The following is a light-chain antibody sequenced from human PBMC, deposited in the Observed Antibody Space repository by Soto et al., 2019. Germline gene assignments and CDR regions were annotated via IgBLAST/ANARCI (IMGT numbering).Light chain of an antibody. V-gene: IGKV1-9*01. Sequence: DIQLTQSPSFLSASVGDRVTITCRASQAISSHLAWYQQKPGKAPKLLVYVASTLQSGVPSRFSGSGSGTEFTLTISSLQPEDFATYYCQQLNSYPLTFGQGTRLEIK. CDR2: VAS. CDR3: QQLNSYPLT. CDR1: QAISSH. J-gene: IGKJ5*01.